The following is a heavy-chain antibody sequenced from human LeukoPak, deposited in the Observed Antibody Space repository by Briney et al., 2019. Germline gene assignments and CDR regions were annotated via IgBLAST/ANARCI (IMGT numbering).Heavy chain of an antibody. CDR1: GFTFSSYS. V-gene: IGHV3-21*01. CDR3: ARWYSSGWYSDY. J-gene: IGHJ4*02. Sequence: GGSLRLSCAASGFTFSSYSMNWVRQAPGKGLEWVSSISSSSSYIYYADSVKGRFTISRDNAKNSLYLQMNSLRAEDTAAYYCARWYSSGWYSDYWGQGTLVTVSS. CDR2: ISSSSSYI. D-gene: IGHD6-19*01.